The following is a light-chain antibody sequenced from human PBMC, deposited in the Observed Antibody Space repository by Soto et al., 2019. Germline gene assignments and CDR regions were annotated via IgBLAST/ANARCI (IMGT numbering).Light chain of an antibody. CDR3: AAWDDSLNAYV. CDR1: SSNIGSGT. Sequence: QSVLTQPPSASGTPGQRVTFSCSGSSSNIGSGTVNWYQQLPGTAPKLLIYNDNQRPSGVPDRFSGSKSGTSASLAISGLQSEDEADYYCAAWDDSLNAYVFGTGTKLTVL. V-gene: IGLV1-44*01. J-gene: IGLJ1*01. CDR2: NDN.